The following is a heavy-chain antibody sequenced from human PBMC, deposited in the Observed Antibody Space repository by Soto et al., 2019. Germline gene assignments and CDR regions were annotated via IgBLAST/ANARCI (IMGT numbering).Heavy chain of an antibody. CDR1: GFTFSSYW. CDR3: ARAEGYITRTHFDY. D-gene: IGHD1-20*01. V-gene: IGHV3-7*03. J-gene: IGHJ4*02. CDR2: IKQDGSEK. Sequence: GGSLRLSCAASGFTFSSYWMSWVRQAPGKGLEWVANIKQDGSEKYYVDSVKGRFTISRDNAKNSLYLQMNSLRAEDTAVYYCARAEGYITRTHFDYWGQGTLVTVSS.